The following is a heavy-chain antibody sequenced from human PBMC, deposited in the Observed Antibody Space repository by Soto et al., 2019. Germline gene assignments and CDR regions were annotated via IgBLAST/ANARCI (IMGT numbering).Heavy chain of an antibody. CDR3: ARRHCSGGSCYAFDI. CDR1: GGSISSSSYY. CDR2: VYYSGST. D-gene: IGHD2-15*01. Sequence: PSETLSLPCTVSGGSISSSSYYWGWIRQPPGKGLEWIGSVYYSGSTYYNPSLKSRVTISVDTSKNQFSLKLGSVTAADTAVYYCARRHCSGGSCYAFDIWGQGTMVTVSS. V-gene: IGHV4-39*01. J-gene: IGHJ3*02.